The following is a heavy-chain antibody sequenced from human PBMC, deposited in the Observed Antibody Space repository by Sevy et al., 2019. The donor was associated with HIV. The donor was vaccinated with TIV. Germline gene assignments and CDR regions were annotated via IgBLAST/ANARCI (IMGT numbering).Heavy chain of an antibody. CDR3: AKDHRRDTAMVAPVFDY. Sequence: GGSLRLSCAASGFTFSSYGMHWVRQAPGKGLEWVAVISYDGSNKYYADSVKGRFTISRDNSKNTLYLQMNSLRAEDTAVDYCAKDHRRDTAMVAPVFDYWGQGTLVTVSS. CDR1: GFTFSSYG. J-gene: IGHJ4*02. D-gene: IGHD5-18*01. V-gene: IGHV3-30*18. CDR2: ISYDGSNK.